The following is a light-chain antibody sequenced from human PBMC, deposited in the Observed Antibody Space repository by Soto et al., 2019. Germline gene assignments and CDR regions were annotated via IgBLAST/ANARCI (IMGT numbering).Light chain of an antibody. V-gene: IGKV1-5*01. CDR3: LQYNSYSPT. CDR1: QSISSW. CDR2: DAS. Sequence: DIQMTQSPSTLSASVGDRVTITCRAIQSISSWLAGYQQKPVKAPKLLIYDASSLESGVPSRFSGTGPGREFTITISTLQPHDFAPYYCLQYNSYSPTLGQGNTVDI. J-gene: IGKJ1*01.